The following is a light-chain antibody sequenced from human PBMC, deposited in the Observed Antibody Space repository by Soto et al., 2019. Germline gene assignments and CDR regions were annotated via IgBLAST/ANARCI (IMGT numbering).Light chain of an antibody. V-gene: IGKV1-5*01. Sequence: DMQMTQSPSTLSASVGDRVTITCRASQSISSWLAWYQQKPGKAPKLLIYDASSLESGVPSRISGSGSGTEFTLTVSSLQPDDFATYYCQQYNSYPWTFGQGTKVEIK. CDR1: QSISSW. J-gene: IGKJ1*01. CDR3: QQYNSYPWT. CDR2: DAS.